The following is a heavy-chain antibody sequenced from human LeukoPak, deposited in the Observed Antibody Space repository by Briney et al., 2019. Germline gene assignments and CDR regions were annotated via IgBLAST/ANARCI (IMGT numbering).Heavy chain of an antibody. CDR1: GGSFSGYY. CDR2: INHSGST. CDR3: ARGLLRRRDAFDI. Sequence: SETLSLTCAVYGGSFSGYYWSWIRQPPGKGLEWIGEINHSGSTNYNPSLKSRVTISVDTSKNQFSLKLSSATAADTAVYYCARGLLRRRDAFDIWGQGTMVTVSS. V-gene: IGHV4-34*01. J-gene: IGHJ3*02. D-gene: IGHD2-15*01.